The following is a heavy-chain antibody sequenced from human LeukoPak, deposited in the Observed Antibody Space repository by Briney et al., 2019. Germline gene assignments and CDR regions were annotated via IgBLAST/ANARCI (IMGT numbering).Heavy chain of an antibody. CDR1: GFTFSDYY. CDR2: ISSSGSTI. J-gene: IGHJ4*02. CDR3: ARETGIAAAASYIDY. D-gene: IGHD6-13*01. Sequence: GGSLRLSCAASGFTFSDYYMSWIRQAPGKGLEWVSYISSSGSTIYYADSVKGRFTISRDNAKNSLYLQMNSLRAEDTAVYYCARETGIAAAASYIDYWGQGTLVTVSS. V-gene: IGHV3-11*04.